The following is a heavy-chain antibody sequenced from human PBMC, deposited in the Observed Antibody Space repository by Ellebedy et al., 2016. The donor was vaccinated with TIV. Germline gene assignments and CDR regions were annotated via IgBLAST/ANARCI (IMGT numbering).Heavy chain of an antibody. CDR3: ARGGRGLLRQALHV. CDR2: VGHSGDT. J-gene: IGHJ3*01. D-gene: IGHD3-10*01. CDR1: GGSFSGYF. Sequence: SETLSLTCAVYGGSFSGYFWTWIRQPPGKGLEWIGEVGHSGDTNYNPSLKSRVTMSVDTSKTQFSLKLTSVSAADTAVYYCARGGRGLLRQALHVWGLGTMVTVSS. V-gene: IGHV4-34*01.